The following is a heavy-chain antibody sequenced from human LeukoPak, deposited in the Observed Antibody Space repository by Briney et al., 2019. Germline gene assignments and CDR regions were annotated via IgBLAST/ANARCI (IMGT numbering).Heavy chain of an antibody. V-gene: IGHV3-7*03. Sequence: GGSLRLSCAASGFTFSSYWMSWVRQAPGKGLEWVANIKQDGSEKYYVDSVKGRFTISRDNAKNSLYLQMNSLRSEDTAVYYCARDRKQLWLPFLFNFDYWGQGTLVTVSS. CDR3: ARDRKQLWLPFLFNFDY. J-gene: IGHJ4*02. D-gene: IGHD5-18*01. CDR2: IKQDGSEK. CDR1: GFTFSSYW.